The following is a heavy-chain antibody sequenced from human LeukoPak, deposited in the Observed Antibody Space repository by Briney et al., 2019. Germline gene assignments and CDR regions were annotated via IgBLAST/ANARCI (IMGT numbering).Heavy chain of an antibody. CDR3: ARKKTGATNGLDV. CDR2: ISYSGRT. D-gene: IGHD1-1*01. Sequence: PSETLSLTCTVSGGSISSSSYYWGWIRQPPGEGPEWIGSISYSGRTHYNPSLKSRVSISVDTSKNQFSLNLSSAAAADTAVYYCARKKTGATNGLDVWGQGTTVTVSS. V-gene: IGHV4-39*01. J-gene: IGHJ6*02. CDR1: GGSISSSSYY.